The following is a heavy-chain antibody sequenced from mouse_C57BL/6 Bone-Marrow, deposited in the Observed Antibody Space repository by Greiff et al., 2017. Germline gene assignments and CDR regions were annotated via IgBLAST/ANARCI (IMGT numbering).Heavy chain of an antibody. CDR1: GYAFNNSL. D-gene: IGHD2-4*01. J-gene: IGHJ3*01. V-gene: IGHV1-54*01. CDR3: ARSMGLRRQFSY. Sequence: VQVVESGAELVRPGTSVKVSCKASGYAFNNSLIEWVKQRPGQGLAWIGVIHPGSGGTNYNEKFKGKATLTADKSSSTAYMQLSSLTSEDSAFYFCARSMGLRRQFSYWGQGTLVTVSA. CDR2: IHPGSGGT.